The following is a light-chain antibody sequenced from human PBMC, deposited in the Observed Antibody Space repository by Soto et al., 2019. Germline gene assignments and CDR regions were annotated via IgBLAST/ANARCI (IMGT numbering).Light chain of an antibody. CDR2: GAS. J-gene: IGKJ5*01. CDR1: QSVSSR. V-gene: IGKV3-20*01. Sequence: EIVLTQSPCTLSFSPGARATLSCRASQSVSSRLAWYQHKPGQAPRLLISGASSRATGIPDRFSGSGSGTDFTLTISRLEPEDFALYYCQQYGGSPITFGQGTRLEIK. CDR3: QQYGGSPIT.